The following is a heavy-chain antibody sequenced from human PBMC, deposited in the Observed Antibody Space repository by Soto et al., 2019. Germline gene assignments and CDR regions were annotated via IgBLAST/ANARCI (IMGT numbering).Heavy chain of an antibody. J-gene: IGHJ4*02. Sequence: EVQLLESGGGFVQPGGSLRLSCTASGFTFSSYAMDWVRQAPGKGLEWLSAISGGGDASHYADSVEGRFTISRDNSKNTLFLQMSSLRAEDTAVYYCAKRPTDFWSGYWPSDYWGQGTLVTVSS. CDR3: AKRPTDFWSGYWPSDY. V-gene: IGHV3-23*01. CDR1: GFTFSSYA. CDR2: ISGGGDAS. D-gene: IGHD3-3*01.